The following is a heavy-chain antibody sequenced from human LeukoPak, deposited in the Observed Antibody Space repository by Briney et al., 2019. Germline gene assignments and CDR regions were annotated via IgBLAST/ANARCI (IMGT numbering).Heavy chain of an antibody. J-gene: IGHJ4*02. V-gene: IGHV3-48*02. CDR2: ISPSSSTI. CDR3: ARDWGQRGVGATLAN. CDR1: GFTFSNKS. D-gene: IGHD1-26*01. Sequence: GGSLRLSCAASGFTFSNKSMNWVRQAPGKGLEWVSYISPSSSTIYYADSVKGRFTISRDNFKNTVDLQVSGLKEEDTAVYYCARDWGQRGVGATLANWGQGTLVIVSS.